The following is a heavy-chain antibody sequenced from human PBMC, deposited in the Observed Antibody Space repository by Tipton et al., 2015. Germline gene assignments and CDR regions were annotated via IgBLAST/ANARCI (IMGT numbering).Heavy chain of an antibody. V-gene: IGHV6-1*01. J-gene: IGHJ3*01. CDR1: GDSVSSNTAT. CDR3: PGRVRQGVLDF. CDR2: TYYRSKWYN. Sequence: PGLVKPSQTLSLTCGISGDSVSSNTATWNWIRQSPSRGLEWLGRTYYRSKWYNDDAESVKGRITINADSSKNQFSLLLKSVTPERPAVDYGPGRVRQGVLDFWGRWTLFTASS. D-gene: IGHD1-26*01.